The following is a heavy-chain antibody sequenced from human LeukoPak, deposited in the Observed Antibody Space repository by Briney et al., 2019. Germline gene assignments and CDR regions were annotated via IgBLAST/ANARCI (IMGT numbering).Heavy chain of an antibody. CDR1: GFIFSHYT. CDR2: IRYDGSNK. D-gene: IGHD6-13*01. J-gene: IGHJ3*02. CDR3: AKGLAAAGPFDGFDI. V-gene: IGHV3-30*02. Sequence: PGGSLRLSCAASGFIFSHYTMHWVRQAPGKGLEWVAFIRYDGSNKYYADSVKGRFTISRDNSKNTLYLQMNSLRAEDTAVYYCAKGLAAAGPFDGFDIWGQGTMVTVSS.